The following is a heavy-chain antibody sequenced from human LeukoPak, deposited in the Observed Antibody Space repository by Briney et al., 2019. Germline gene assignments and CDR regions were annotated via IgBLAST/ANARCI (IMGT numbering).Heavy chain of an antibody. J-gene: IGHJ4*02. CDR1: GFTVSSNY. Sequence: GGSLRLSCAASGFTVSSNYMSWVRQAPGKGLEWVSVIYSGGSTYYADSVKGRFTISRDNSKNTLYLQMNSLRAEDTAVYYCARDRVTNYDFDYWGQGTLVTVSS. CDR2: IYSGGST. V-gene: IGHV3-53*05. D-gene: IGHD4-11*01. CDR3: ARDRVTNYDFDY.